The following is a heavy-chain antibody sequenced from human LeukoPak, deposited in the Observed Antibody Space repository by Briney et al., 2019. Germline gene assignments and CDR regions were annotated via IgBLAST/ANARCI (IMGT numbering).Heavy chain of an antibody. CDR3: ARGDLVRYSYGMGYWFDP. D-gene: IGHD5-18*01. V-gene: IGHV4-59*01. CDR2: IYYSGST. Sequence: PSETLSLTCTVSGGSISSYYWSWIRQPPGKGLEWIGYIYYSGSTNYNPSLKSRVTISVDTSKNQFSLKLSSVTAADTAVYYCARGDLVRYSYGMGYWFDPWGQGTLVTVSS. CDR1: GGSISSYY. J-gene: IGHJ5*02.